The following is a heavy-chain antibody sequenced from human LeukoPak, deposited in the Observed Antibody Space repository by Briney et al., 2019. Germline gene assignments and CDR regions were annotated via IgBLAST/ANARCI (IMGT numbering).Heavy chain of an antibody. V-gene: IGHV3-23*05. Sequence: GGSLRLSCATSGFTFSTYAMTWVRQAPGKGLEWVSAIDIYSTKTNYADSVKGRFTTSRDNSKNTLYLRMNSLRGEDTAIYYCARDWKADFWGHGTLVTVSS. D-gene: IGHD1-1*01. J-gene: IGHJ4*01. CDR3: ARDWKADF. CDR1: GFTFSTYA. CDR2: IDIYSTKT.